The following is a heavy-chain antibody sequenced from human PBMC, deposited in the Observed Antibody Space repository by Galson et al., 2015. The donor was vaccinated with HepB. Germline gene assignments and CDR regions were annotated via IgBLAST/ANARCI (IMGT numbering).Heavy chain of an antibody. CDR3: AREYRYTRGWSIDY. D-gene: IGHD6-19*01. J-gene: IGHJ4*02. V-gene: IGHV3-21*01. Sequence: SLRLSCAASGFIFSSYKMNGVRRAPGRGLEWVSSIRTSSTHISYADSVKGRFTISRDNAKSSLYLQMNSLRAEDTAVYYCAREYRYTRGWSIDYWGQGTLVTVSS. CDR1: GFIFSSYK. CDR2: IRTSSTHI.